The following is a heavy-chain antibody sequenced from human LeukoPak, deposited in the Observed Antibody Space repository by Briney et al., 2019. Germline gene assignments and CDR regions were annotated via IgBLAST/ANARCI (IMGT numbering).Heavy chain of an antibody. D-gene: IGHD1-1*01. CDR3: VPKGNEGY. V-gene: IGHV3-30*14. Sequence: GGSLRLSCAASGFTFSSYAMHWVRQAPGKGLEWVAVISYDGGNEYYADSVKGRFTISRDNSKNTLYLQMSSLRVEDTAVYYCVPKGNEGYWGQGTLVTVSS. CDR1: GFTFSSYA. J-gene: IGHJ4*02. CDR2: ISYDGGNE.